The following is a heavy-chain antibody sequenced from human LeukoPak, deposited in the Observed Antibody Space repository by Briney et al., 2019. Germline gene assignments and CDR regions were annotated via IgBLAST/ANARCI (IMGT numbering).Heavy chain of an antibody. J-gene: IGHJ4*02. CDR1: GGSINNYY. CDR2: IYYTGST. V-gene: IGHV4-59*01. Sequence: SETLSLTCTVSGGSINNYYWSWVRQPPGKGLEWIGYIYYTGSTNYNPSLKSRVTMSVDTSKNQFSLNLRSVTPEDTAVYYCARNLIPEQLVLNFWGQGTLVTVSS. CDR3: ARNLIPEQLVLNF. D-gene: IGHD6-13*01.